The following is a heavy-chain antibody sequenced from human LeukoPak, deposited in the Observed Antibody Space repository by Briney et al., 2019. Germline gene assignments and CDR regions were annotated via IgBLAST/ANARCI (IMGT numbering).Heavy chain of an antibody. CDR2: NNPNSGGT. CDR3: ARDISSSWYEPINY. Sequence: ASVKVSCKASGYTFTGYYMHWVRQAPGQGLEWMGWNNPNSGGTNYAQKFQGRVTMTRDTSISTAYMELSRLRSDDTAVYYCARDISSSWYEPINYWGQGTLVTVSS. J-gene: IGHJ4*02. D-gene: IGHD6-13*01. CDR1: GYTFTGYY. V-gene: IGHV1-2*02.